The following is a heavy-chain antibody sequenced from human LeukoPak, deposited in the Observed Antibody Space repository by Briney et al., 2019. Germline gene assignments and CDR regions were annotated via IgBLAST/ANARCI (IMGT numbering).Heavy chain of an antibody. CDR1: GFTFSSYS. CDR3: ARIRNYYDSSGYFEHFDY. J-gene: IGHJ4*02. V-gene: IGHV3-48*01. Sequence: GGSLRLSCAASGFTFSSYSMNWVRQAPGKGLEWVSYISSSSSSTIYYADSVKGRFTISRDNAKNSLYLQMNSLRAEDTAVYYCARIRNYYDSSGYFEHFDYWGQGTLVTVSS. D-gene: IGHD3-22*01. CDR2: ISSSSSSTI.